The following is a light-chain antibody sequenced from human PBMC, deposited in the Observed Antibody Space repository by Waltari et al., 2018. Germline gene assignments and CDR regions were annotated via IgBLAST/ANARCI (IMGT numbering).Light chain of an antibody. J-gene: IGLJ2*01. Sequence: QSALTQPPSASGSPGQSVTISCTGTSNDVGGYHYVSWYQQHPGKAPKLMIYEVSTRPSGVPDRFSGSKSGYTASLTVSGLQAEDEADYFCSSYAGSNNVVFGGGTKLTVL. CDR3: SSYAGSNNVV. V-gene: IGLV2-8*01. CDR2: EVS. CDR1: SNDVGGYHY.